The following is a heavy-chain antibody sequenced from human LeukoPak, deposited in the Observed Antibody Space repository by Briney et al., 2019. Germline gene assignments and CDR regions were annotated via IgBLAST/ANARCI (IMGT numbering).Heavy chain of an antibody. CDR3: AKDLFGIVAFFDY. Sequence: GGSLRLSCAASGFTVSSNYMSWVRQAPGKGLEWVSVIYSGGSTYYADSVKGRFTISRDNSKNTLYLQMNSLRAEDTAVYYCAKDLFGIVAFFDYWGQGTLVTVSS. D-gene: IGHD1-26*01. CDR2: IYSGGST. CDR1: GFTVSSNY. V-gene: IGHV3-66*02. J-gene: IGHJ4*02.